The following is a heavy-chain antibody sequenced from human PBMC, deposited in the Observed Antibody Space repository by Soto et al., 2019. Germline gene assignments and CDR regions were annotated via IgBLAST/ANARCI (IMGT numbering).Heavy chain of an antibody. CDR3: ARARRYYGSGSYYKDVRWFDP. D-gene: IGHD3-10*01. CDR1: GGSIGSSDYY. V-gene: IGHV4-39*07. Sequence: SETLSLTCTVSGGSIGSSDYYWGWIRQPPGKGLEWIGNIYDSGSTNYNPSLKSRVTISVDTSKNQFSLKLSSVTAADTAVYYCARARRYYGSGSYYKDVRWFDPWGQGTLVTVSS. CDR2: IYDSGST. J-gene: IGHJ5*02.